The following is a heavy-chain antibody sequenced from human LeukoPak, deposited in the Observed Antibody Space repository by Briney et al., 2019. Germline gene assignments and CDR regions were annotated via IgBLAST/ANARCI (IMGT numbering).Heavy chain of an antibody. CDR1: GFTFGSYS. CDR2: ISSSSSYI. Sequence: GGSLRLSCAASGFTFGSYSMNWVRQAPGKGLEWVSSISSSSSYIYYADSVKGRFTISRDNAKNSLYLQMNSLRAEDTAVYYCARVRYYDSSSLPDAFDIWGQGTMVTVSS. J-gene: IGHJ3*02. CDR3: ARVRYYDSSSLPDAFDI. D-gene: IGHD3-22*01. V-gene: IGHV3-21*01.